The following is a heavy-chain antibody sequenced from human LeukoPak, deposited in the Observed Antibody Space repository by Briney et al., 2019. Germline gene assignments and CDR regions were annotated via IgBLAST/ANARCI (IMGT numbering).Heavy chain of an antibody. D-gene: IGHD1-26*01. CDR1: GFTFSTYA. CDR3: AKALLVGTTPFDY. CDR2: VGGGADWT. V-gene: IGHV3-23*01. Sequence: GGSLRLSCAAFGFTFSTYAMSWVRQAPGKGLEWVSSVGGGADWTYYPGAVKGRFSISRDNSKNTLYLQMNNLRAEDTAVYYCAKALLVGTTPFDYWGQGTLVTVSS. J-gene: IGHJ4*02.